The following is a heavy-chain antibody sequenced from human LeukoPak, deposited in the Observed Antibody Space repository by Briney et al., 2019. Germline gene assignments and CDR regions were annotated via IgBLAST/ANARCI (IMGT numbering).Heavy chain of an antibody. Sequence: PGGSLRLSCAASGFTSSGYWMTWVRQAPGKGLEWVANLNQDGSVKFYVDSVKGRFTISRDNAKNSLFLQMNSLRAEDTAVYYCARDAYSDASESWGQGTLVTVSS. CDR2: LNQDGSVK. CDR1: GFTSSGYW. J-gene: IGHJ5*02. D-gene: IGHD5-18*01. V-gene: IGHV3-7*01. CDR3: ARDAYSDASES.